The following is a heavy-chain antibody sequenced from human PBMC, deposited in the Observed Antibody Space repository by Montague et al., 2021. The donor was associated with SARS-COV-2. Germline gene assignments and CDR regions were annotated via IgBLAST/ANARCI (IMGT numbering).Heavy chain of an antibody. V-gene: IGHV4-39*01. CDR1: SASISNDIYY. CDR2: SRYGGTS. D-gene: IGHD1-1*01. Sequence: SETLSLTCTVSSASISNDIYYWGWIRQPPGKGPEWIGGSRYGGTSYYNPSLKSRVTISIDTSKNQCSLTMTAVTAADTAVYFCARQDIQLRFDLWSRGTLVTVSS. CDR3: ARQDIQLRFDL. J-gene: IGHJ2*01.